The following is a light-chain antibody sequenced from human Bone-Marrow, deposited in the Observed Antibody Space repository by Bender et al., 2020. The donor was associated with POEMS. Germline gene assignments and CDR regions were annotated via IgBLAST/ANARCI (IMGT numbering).Light chain of an antibody. V-gene: IGLV2-14*03. Sequence: QSALTQPASVSGSPGQSITLSCTGTTSDVGRYDYVSWYQQHPGKAPKLIIFGVTYRPSGVSDRFSGSKSGRTASLTISGLQAEDDAVYYCASYTTGYTLVIFGGGTKLTVL. CDR3: ASYTTGYTLVI. J-gene: IGLJ2*01. CDR2: GVT. CDR1: TSDVGRYDY.